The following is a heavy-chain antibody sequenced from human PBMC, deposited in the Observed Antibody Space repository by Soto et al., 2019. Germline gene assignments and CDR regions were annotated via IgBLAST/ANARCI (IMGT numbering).Heavy chain of an antibody. J-gene: IGHJ5*02. CDR3: ARMGLHLGELSRNWFDP. V-gene: IGHV4-31*01. Sequence: QVQLQESGPGLVKPSQTLSLTCTISGGSISSGDYYWSWIRHPPGKGLEWIGSIYYSGRTNYNQSPKSPLNISLDTSTNQFSLKLSSVTAADTAVYYCARMGLHLGELSRNWFDPWGQGTLVTVSS. D-gene: IGHD3-16*02. CDR2: IYYSGRT. CDR1: GGSISSGDYY.